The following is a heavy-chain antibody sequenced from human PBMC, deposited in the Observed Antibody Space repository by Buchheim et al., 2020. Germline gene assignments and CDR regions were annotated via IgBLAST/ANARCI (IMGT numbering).Heavy chain of an antibody. D-gene: IGHD5-24*01. Sequence: EVQLLESGGGLVQPGGSLRLSCEVSGLIFSSYAMSWVRQAPGKGLEWVSGISASGGTTYSADSVKGRFTISRAISKQTLYRQMNRLRVEDTAVYYCAKRVAEGYLGGFDFWGQGTL. V-gene: IGHV3-23*01. CDR3: AKRVAEGYLGGFDF. CDR1: GLIFSSYA. CDR2: ISASGGTT. J-gene: IGHJ4*02.